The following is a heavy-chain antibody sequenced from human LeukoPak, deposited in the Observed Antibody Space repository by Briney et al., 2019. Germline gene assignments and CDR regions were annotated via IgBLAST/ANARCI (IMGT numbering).Heavy chain of an antibody. CDR1: GFTFSSYS. J-gene: IGHJ5*02. V-gene: IGHV3-21*01. CDR3: ARDPATPGYSYVNWFDP. CDR2: ISSSSSYI. Sequence: GGSLRLSCAASGFTFSSYSMNWVRQAPGKGLEWVSSISSSSSYIYYADSVKGRFTISRDNAKNSLYLQMNSLRTEDTAVYYCARDPATPGYSYVNWFDPWGQGTLVTVSS. D-gene: IGHD5-18*01.